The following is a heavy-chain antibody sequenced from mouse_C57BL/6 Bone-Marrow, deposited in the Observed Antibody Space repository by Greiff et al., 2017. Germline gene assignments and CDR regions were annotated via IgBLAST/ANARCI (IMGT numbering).Heavy chain of an antibody. V-gene: IGHV1-4*01. CDR2: MNPSSGYT. Sequence: QVQLQQSGAELARPGASVKMSCKASGYTFTSYTMHWVKQRPGPGLEWIGYMNPSSGYTKYNQKFKDKATLTADKSSSTAYMQRSSLTSEDSAVYYCARSGFYFDYWGQGTTLTVSS. D-gene: IGHD4-1*01. J-gene: IGHJ2*01. CDR3: ARSGFYFDY. CDR1: GYTFTSYT.